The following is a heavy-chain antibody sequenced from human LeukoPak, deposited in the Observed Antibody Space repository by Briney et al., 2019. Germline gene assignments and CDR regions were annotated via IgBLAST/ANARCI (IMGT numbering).Heavy chain of an antibody. Sequence: PSETLSLTCTVSGGSISSYYWSWIRQPPGKGLGWIGYIYYSGSTNYNPSLKSRVTISVDTSKNQFSLKLSSVTAADTAVYYCARVAYSSSWYTVGDYFDYWGQGTLVTVSS. V-gene: IGHV4-59*01. D-gene: IGHD6-13*01. CDR1: GGSISSYY. CDR2: IYYSGST. CDR3: ARVAYSSSWYTVGDYFDY. J-gene: IGHJ4*02.